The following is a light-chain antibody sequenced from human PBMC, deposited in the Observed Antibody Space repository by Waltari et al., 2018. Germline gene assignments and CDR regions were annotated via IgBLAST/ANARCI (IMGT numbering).Light chain of an antibody. CDR3: QPPSKSFT. Sequence: IVLKQSPATLSLSPGDRATLSCRASQSISSYLAGYQQKPGQAPRLLIYDAYSRATGSAARFSGSGSVTDFTLTISRLEPEDFAIYYCQPPSKSFTFGPGTKVDMK. CDR1: QSISSY. J-gene: IGKJ3*01. V-gene: IGKV3-11*01. CDR2: DAY.